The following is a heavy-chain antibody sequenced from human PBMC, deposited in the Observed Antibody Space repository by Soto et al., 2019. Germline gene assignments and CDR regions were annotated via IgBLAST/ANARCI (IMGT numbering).Heavy chain of an antibody. CDR3: ARELNTDSSAYYSFAY. D-gene: IGHD3-22*01. CDR2: VSTYNTNT. J-gene: IGHJ4*02. V-gene: IGHV1-18*01. Sequence: ASVRVSCKTSGYTFSDYGLAWLRQTPGQRPEWMGWVSTYNTNTNYAQKFQGRVTMTTDTSTTTTSMELRSLRSDDTAVYYCARELNTDSSAYYSFAYWGQGTLVTVSS. CDR1: GYTFSDYG.